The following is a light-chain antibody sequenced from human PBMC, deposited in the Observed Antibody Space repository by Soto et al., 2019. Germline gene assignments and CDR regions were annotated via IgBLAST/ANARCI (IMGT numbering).Light chain of an antibody. CDR1: SSNVGAYNY. CDR3: CSYAGNSLWV. V-gene: IGLV2-11*01. CDR2: DVS. J-gene: IGLJ3*02. Sequence: QSALTQPRSVSGSPGQSVTISCTGTSSNVGAYNYVSWYQQYPCKGPRLMIYDVSKWPSGVPDRFSGSKSGNTASLTISGLQAEDDADYYCCSYAGNSLWVFGGGTKVTVL.